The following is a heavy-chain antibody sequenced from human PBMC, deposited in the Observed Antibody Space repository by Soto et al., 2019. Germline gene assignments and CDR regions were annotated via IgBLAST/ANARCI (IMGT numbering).Heavy chain of an antibody. CDR2: TYYRSKWYN. CDR3: ARAPGGIDAFDI. CDR1: GDSVSRNSAA. J-gene: IGHJ3*02. D-gene: IGHD3-16*01. V-gene: IGHV6-1*01. Sequence: SQTPSLTSAISGDSVSRNSAAWHWIRQSPSRGLEWLGRTYYRSKWYNDYAVSVKSRISINPDTSKNQFSLQLNSVTPEDTAVYYCARAPGGIDAFDIWGQGTMVTVSS.